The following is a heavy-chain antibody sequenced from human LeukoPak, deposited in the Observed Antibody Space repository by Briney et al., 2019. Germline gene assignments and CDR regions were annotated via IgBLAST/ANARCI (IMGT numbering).Heavy chain of an antibody. CDR3: AKDPHPYSSSWPIIYYFDY. J-gene: IGHJ4*02. CDR2: IYNDGSST. Sequence: GGSLRLSCAASGFTFSSYWMHWVRQAPGKGLVWVSRIYNDGSSTSYADSVKGRFTISRDNAKSTLYLQMNSLRAEDTAVYYCAKDPHPYSSSWPIIYYFDYWGQGTLVTVSS. CDR1: GFTFSSYW. V-gene: IGHV3-74*01. D-gene: IGHD6-13*01.